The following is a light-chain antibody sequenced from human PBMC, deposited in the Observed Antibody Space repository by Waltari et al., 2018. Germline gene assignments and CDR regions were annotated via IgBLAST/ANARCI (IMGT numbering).Light chain of an antibody. CDR1: QGINKY. Sequence: DIQMTQSPSSLSASVGDRVTITCQASQGINKYLNWYQQKPGKPPNLLIYDASNLETGVPSRFSGSGSGRHFTLTFSSLQPEDIATYYCQQYGNLPPSVTFGQGTRLEIK. CDR3: QQYGNLPPSVT. J-gene: IGKJ5*01. CDR2: DAS. V-gene: IGKV1-33*01.